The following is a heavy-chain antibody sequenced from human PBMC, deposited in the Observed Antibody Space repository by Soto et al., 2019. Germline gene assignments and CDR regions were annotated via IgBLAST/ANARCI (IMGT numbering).Heavy chain of an antibody. Sequence: ASVKVSCKASGYTFTSYDINWVRQATGQGLEWMGWMNPNSGNTGYAQKFQGRVNMTRNTSISTAYMELSSLRSEDTAVYYCARGPRYYDFWSGYYPPVFDYWGQGTLVTVSS. CDR1: GYTFTSYD. J-gene: IGHJ4*02. CDR2: MNPNSGNT. D-gene: IGHD3-3*01. CDR3: ARGPRYYDFWSGYYPPVFDY. V-gene: IGHV1-8*01.